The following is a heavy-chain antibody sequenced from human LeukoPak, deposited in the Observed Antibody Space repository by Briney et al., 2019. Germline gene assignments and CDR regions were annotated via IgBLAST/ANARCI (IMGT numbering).Heavy chain of an antibody. CDR2: ISSSSSYI. CDR1: GFTFSSYS. J-gene: IGHJ5*02. D-gene: IGHD4-17*01. CDR3: ASTLMTTVTTNWFDP. V-gene: IGHV3-21*01. Sequence: GGSLRLSCAASGFTFSSYSMNWDRQAPGKGLEWVSSISSSSSYIYYADSVKGRFTISRDNAKNSLYLQMNSLRAEDTAVYYCASTLMTTVTTNWFDPWGQGTLVTVSA.